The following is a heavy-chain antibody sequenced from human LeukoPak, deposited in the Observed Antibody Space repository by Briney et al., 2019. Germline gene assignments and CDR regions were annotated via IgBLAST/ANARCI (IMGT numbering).Heavy chain of an antibody. Sequence: PSETLSLTCTVSGGSISSYYWSWIRQPPGKGLEWIGYIYTSGSTNYNPSLKSRVTISVDTSKNQFSLKLSSVTAADTAVYYCARLYYDSRGYYPVYWGQGTLVTVSS. J-gene: IGHJ4*02. CDR1: GGSISSYY. CDR2: IYTSGST. V-gene: IGHV4-4*09. D-gene: IGHD3-22*01. CDR3: ARLYYDSRGYYPVY.